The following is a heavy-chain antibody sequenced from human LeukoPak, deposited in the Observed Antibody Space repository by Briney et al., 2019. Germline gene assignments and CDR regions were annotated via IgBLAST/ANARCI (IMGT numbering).Heavy chain of an antibody. Sequence: GGSLRLSCAASGFGFSSYWMHWVRQVPGRGPLWVSHISTDGSTTNYADSVKGRFTTSRDNANNTLYLQMNNLRAEDTAVYYCLFGSGSYYTAFEYWGQGALVTVSS. CDR2: ISTDGSTT. J-gene: IGHJ4*02. V-gene: IGHV3-74*01. CDR3: LFGSGSYYTAFEY. CDR1: GFGFSSYW. D-gene: IGHD3-10*01.